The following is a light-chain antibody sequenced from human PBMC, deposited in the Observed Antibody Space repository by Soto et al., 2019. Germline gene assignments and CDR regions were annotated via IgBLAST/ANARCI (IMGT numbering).Light chain of an antibody. CDR2: ATS. Sequence: EIVLTQSPGTLSLSPGERATLSCRASQTVSSTYLAWYQQKPGQAPRIVIYATSKRATGIPDRFSGSGSGTDFTLTISRLEPEDFAVYYCPQYGGSPYTFGQGTHLEIK. J-gene: IGKJ2*01. V-gene: IGKV3-20*01. CDR1: QTVSSTY. CDR3: PQYGGSPYT.